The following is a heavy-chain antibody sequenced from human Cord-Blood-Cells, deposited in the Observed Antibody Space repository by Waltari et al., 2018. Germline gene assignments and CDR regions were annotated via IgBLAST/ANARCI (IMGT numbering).Heavy chain of an antibody. Sequence: QLQLQESGPGLVKPSETLSLTCTVSGRSISSSSYYWGWIRQPPGKGLVWIGRIYYSGSTNYNPSLKSGFTISVDTSKNQFSLKLSSVTAADTAVYYCARHKRTGDKDAFDIWGQGTMVTVSS. CDR1: GRSISSSSYY. CDR3: ARHKRTGDKDAFDI. CDR2: IYYSGST. J-gene: IGHJ3*02. D-gene: IGHD7-27*01. V-gene: IGHV4-39*01.